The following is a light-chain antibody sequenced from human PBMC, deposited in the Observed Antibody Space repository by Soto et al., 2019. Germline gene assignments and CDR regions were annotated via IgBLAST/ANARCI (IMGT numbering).Light chain of an antibody. V-gene: IGLV2-14*03. Sequence: QSVLTQPASVSGSPGQSIAISCTGTSSDVGAYDFVSWYQQHPDKAPKLLIYEVSNRPSGVSDRLSGSKSVNTATLTISGLQAEDEADYYCSSHTTSNTRFFGTGTKLTVL. J-gene: IGLJ1*01. CDR2: EVS. CDR3: SSHTTSNTRF. CDR1: SSDVGAYDF.